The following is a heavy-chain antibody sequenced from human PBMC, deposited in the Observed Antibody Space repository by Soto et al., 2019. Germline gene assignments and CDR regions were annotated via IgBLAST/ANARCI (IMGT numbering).Heavy chain of an antibody. CDR2: IYYSGST. V-gene: IGHV4-61*01. J-gene: IGHJ6*02. CDR1: GGSVSSGSYY. D-gene: IGHD6-6*01. Sequence: SETLSLTCTVSGGSVSSGSYYWSWIRQPPGKGLEWIGYIYYSGSTNYNPSLKSRVTISVDTSKNQFSLKLSSVTAADTAVYYCARVNVAAPFHYYGMDVWGQGTTVTVSS. CDR3: ARVNVAAPFHYYGMDV.